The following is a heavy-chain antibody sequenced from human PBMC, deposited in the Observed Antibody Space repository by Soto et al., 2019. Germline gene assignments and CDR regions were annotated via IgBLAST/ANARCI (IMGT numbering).Heavy chain of an antibody. CDR1: GGSFSGYY. J-gene: IGHJ4*02. V-gene: IGHV4-34*01. D-gene: IGHD3-10*01. CDR3: ARARGVYYGSFYRSYFDY. CDR2: INHSGST. Sequence: SETLSLTCAVYGGSFSGYYWSWIRQPPGKGLEWIGEINHSGSTNYNPSLKSRVTISVDTSKNQFSLKLSSVTAADTAVYYCARARGVYYGSFYRSYFDYWGQGTLVTVSS.